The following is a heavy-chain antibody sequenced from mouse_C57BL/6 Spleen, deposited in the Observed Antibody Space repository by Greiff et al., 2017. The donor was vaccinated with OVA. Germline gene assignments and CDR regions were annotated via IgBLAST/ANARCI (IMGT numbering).Heavy chain of an antibody. CDR2: IGPGSGST. J-gene: IGHJ2*01. CDR3: AKYDDDAPFDY. D-gene: IGHD2-4*01. Sequence: VKLVEPGAELVKPGASVKISCKASGYTFTDYYINWVKQRPGQGLEWIGKIGPGSGSTYYNEKFKGKATLTADKSSSTAYMQLSSLTSEDSAVYFCAKYDDDAPFDYWGQGTTLTVSS. CDR1: GYTFTDYY. V-gene: IGHV1-77*01.